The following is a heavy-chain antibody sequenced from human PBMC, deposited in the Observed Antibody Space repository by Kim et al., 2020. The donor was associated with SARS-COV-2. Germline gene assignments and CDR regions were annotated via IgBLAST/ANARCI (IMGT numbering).Heavy chain of an antibody. D-gene: IGHD2-2*01. CDR1: GYTFTSYG. Sequence: ASVKVSCKASGYTFTSYGISWVRQAPGQGLEWMGWISAYNGNTNYAQKLQGRVTMTTDTSTSTAYMELRSLRSDDTAVYYCARDHCSSTSCYGAMVDFDYWRQGTLVPVSS. CDR3: ARDHCSSTSCYGAMVDFDY. J-gene: IGHJ4*02. CDR2: ISAYNGNT. V-gene: IGHV1-18*01.